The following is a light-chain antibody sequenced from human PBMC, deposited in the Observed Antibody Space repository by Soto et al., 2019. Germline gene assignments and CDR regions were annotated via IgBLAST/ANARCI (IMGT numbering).Light chain of an antibody. CDR2: AAS. Sequence: DIQMTQSPSSLSASVGDRVTITCRASQSISSYLNLYQQKPGKAPKLLIYAASSLQSGVPSRFSGSGSGTDFTLTISSLQPEDFATYYCQQSYSTPITSGQGTRLEIK. V-gene: IGKV1-39*01. CDR3: QQSYSTPIT. J-gene: IGKJ5*01. CDR1: QSISSY.